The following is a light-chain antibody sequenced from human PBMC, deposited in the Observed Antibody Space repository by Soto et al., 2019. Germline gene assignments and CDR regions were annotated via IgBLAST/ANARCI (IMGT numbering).Light chain of an antibody. J-gene: IGKJ1*01. CDR3: QQYGSSRQT. CDR1: QSVTSSY. V-gene: IGKV3-20*01. Sequence: EIVLTQSPGTLSLSPGERATLSCRDSQSVTSSYLAWYQQKPGQAPRLLIYGASSRATGIPDRFTGSGSGTAFTLTISRLEPEDFAVYYCQQYGSSRQTFGQGTKVEIK. CDR2: GAS.